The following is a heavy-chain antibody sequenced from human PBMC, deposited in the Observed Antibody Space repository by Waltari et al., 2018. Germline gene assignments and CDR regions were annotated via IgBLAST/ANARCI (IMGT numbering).Heavy chain of an antibody. J-gene: IGHJ2*01. D-gene: IGHD1-7*01. V-gene: IGHV1-24*01. CDR3: ATVLITITGTVNFDL. CDR2: FEREDGET. Sequence: QVQLVQSGAEVKKPGASVKVSCKVSGYTLTELSMHWVRQAPGKGLEWMGGFEREDGETNYEQKFQGRVTMTEDTSTDTAYMELSSLRSEDTAVYYCATVLITITGTVNFDLWGRGTLVTVSS. CDR1: GYTLTELS.